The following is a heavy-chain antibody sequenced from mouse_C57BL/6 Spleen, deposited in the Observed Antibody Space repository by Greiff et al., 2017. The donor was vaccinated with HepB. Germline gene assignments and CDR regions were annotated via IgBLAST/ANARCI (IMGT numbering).Heavy chain of an antibody. Sequence: QVQLQQPGAELVKPGASVKLSCKASGYTFTSYWMQWVKQRPGQGLEWIGEIDPSDSYTNYNQKFKGKATFTVDTSSSTAYMQLSSLTSEDSAVYYCARGYDYDEGGFDYWGQGTTLTVSS. V-gene: IGHV1-50*01. CDR1: GYTFTSYW. CDR3: ARGYDYDEGGFDY. J-gene: IGHJ2*01. CDR2: IDPSDSYT. D-gene: IGHD2-4*01.